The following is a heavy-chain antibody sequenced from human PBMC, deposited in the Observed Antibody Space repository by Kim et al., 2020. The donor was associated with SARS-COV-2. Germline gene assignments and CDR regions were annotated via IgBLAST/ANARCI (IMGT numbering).Heavy chain of an antibody. D-gene: IGHD3-22*01. Sequence: SETLSLTCTVSGGSISSYYWSWIRQPPGKGLEWIGYIYYSGSTNYNPSLKSRVTISVDTSKNQFSLKLSSVTAADTAVYYCARAGGYYDSSGYPDYWGQGTLVTVSS. CDR3: ARAGGYYDSSGYPDY. V-gene: IGHV4-59*01. CDR1: GGSISSYY. CDR2: IYYSGST. J-gene: IGHJ4*02.